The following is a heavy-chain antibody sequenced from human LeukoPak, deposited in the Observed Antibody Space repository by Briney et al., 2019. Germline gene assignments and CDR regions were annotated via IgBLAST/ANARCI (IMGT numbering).Heavy chain of an antibody. CDR3: ARGPAYDFWSGYYLYSVAVVAFDI. CDR1: GGSISSYY. CDR2: IYTSGST. V-gene: IGHV4-4*07. D-gene: IGHD3-3*01. J-gene: IGHJ3*02. Sequence: PETLSLTCTVSGGSISSYYWSWIRQPAGKGLEWIGRIYTSGSTNYNPSLKSRVTMSVDTSKNQFSLKLSSVTAADTAVYYCARGPAYDFWSGYYLYSVAVVAFDIRGQGTMVTVSS.